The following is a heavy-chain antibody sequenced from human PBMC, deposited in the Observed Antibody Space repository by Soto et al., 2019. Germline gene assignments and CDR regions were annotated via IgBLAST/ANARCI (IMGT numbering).Heavy chain of an antibody. Sequence: PSETLSLTCTVSGGSISSGDYYWSWIRQPPGKGLEWIGSIYYSGSTHYNPSLKSRVTISVDTSKNQFSLKLNSVTAADTAVYYCASRHSSPYFDYWGQGTRVTVAS. J-gene: IGHJ4*02. V-gene: IGHV4-30-4*01. CDR1: GGSISSGDYY. CDR3: ASRHSSPYFDY. CDR2: IYYSGST. D-gene: IGHD6-13*01.